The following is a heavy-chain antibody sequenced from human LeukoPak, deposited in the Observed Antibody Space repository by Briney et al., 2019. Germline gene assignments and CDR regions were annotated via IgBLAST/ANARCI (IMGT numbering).Heavy chain of an antibody. CDR3: AKAALWVRGVIIDIHYYYMDV. Sequence: GGSLRLSWAASGFTFSTYGMHWVRQAPGTGLEGVAVIRSDGSIKYYADVVKGRGTISRDNAKDTLFLQMNSLRVEDTAVSYCAKAALWVRGVIIDIHYYYMDVWGKGTTVTISS. J-gene: IGHJ6*03. D-gene: IGHD3-10*01. CDR2: IRSDGSIK. V-gene: IGHV3-30*02. CDR1: GFTFSTYG.